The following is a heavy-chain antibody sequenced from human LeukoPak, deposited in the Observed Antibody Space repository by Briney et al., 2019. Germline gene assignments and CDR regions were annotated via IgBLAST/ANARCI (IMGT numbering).Heavy chain of an antibody. CDR3: AGAERVCSSTSCYTASNWFDP. Sequence: ASVTVSCKASGGTFSSYAISWVRQAPGQGLEWMGGIIPIFGTANYAQKFQGRVTITTDESTSTAYMELSSLRSEDTAVYYCAGAERVCSSTSCYTASNWFDPWGQGTLVTVSS. J-gene: IGHJ5*02. V-gene: IGHV1-69*05. D-gene: IGHD2-2*02. CDR1: GGTFSSYA. CDR2: IIPIFGTA.